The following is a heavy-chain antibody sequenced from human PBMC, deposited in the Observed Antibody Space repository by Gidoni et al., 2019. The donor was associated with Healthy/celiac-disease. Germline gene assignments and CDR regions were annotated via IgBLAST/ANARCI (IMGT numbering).Heavy chain of an antibody. D-gene: IGHD6-19*01. V-gene: IGHV1-46*01. CDR1: GYTFTSYY. CDR2: INPSGGST. CDR3: ARSKQWLAKEYYFDY. J-gene: IGHJ4*02. Sequence: QVQLVQSGAEVKKPGASVKVSCKASGYTFTSYYMHWVRQAPGQGLAWMGIINPSGGSTSYAQKVQGRVTMTRDTSTSTVYMELSSLRSEDTAVYYCARSKQWLAKEYYFDYWGQGTLVTVSS.